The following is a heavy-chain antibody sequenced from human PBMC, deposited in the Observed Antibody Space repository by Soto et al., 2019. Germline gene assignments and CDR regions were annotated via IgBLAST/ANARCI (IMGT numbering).Heavy chain of an antibody. J-gene: IGHJ3*02. CDR1: GGSVSSSSYY. CDR2: IYYGGST. V-gene: IGHV4-39*01. CDR3: ARHWFGTIFI. Sequence: SETLSLTCTVSGGSVSSSSYYWGWIRQPPGQGLEWIGSIYYGGSTYYNPSLKSPVTISVDTSKNQFSLKLSSVTAADTAVYYCARHWFGTIFIWGQGTMVTVSS. D-gene: IGHD3-9*01.